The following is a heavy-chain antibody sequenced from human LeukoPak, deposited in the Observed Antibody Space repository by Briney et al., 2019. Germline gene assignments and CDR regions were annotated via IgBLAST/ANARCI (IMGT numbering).Heavy chain of an antibody. Sequence: PGGSLRLSCAASGFTVSSNYMSWVRQAPGKGLEWVSSISSSSSYIYYADSVKGRFTISRDNAKDSLYLQMNSLRAEDTAVYYCARDRDSSGWYLGAFDIWGQGTMVTVAS. D-gene: IGHD6-19*01. CDR2: ISSSSSYI. CDR3: ARDRDSSGWYLGAFDI. J-gene: IGHJ3*02. V-gene: IGHV3-21*01. CDR1: GFTVSSNY.